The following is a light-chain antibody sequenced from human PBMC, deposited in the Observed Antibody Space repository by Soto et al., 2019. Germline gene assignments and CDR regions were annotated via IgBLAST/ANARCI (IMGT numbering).Light chain of an antibody. Sequence: EIVLTQSPGTLSLSPGERGTLSCRASQSVSSNYLAWYQQKPGQAPRLLIYSAFSRATCIPDRFSGSGSGTDFTLTISRLEPEDFAVYYCQYYGSSPWTFVQGTKVEIK. CDR2: SAF. V-gene: IGKV3-20*01. CDR1: QSVSSNY. CDR3: QYYGSSPWT. J-gene: IGKJ1*01.